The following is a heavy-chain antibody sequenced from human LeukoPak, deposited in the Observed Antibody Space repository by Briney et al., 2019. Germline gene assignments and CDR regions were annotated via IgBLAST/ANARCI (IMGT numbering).Heavy chain of an antibody. CDR3: ASRGNGRVVPAAIDY. J-gene: IGHJ4*02. CDR1: GGSFSGYY. D-gene: IGHD2-2*01. Sequence: SETLSLTCAVYGGSFSGYYWSWIRQPPGKGLEWIGEINHSGSTNYNPSLKSRVTISVDTSENQFSLKLSSVTAADTAVYYCASRGNGRVVPAAIDYWGQGTLVTVSS. CDR2: INHSGST. V-gene: IGHV4-34*01.